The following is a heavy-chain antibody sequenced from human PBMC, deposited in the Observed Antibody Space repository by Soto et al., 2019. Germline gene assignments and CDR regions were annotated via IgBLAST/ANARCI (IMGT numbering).Heavy chain of an antibody. CDR1: GGTFSSYT. Sequence: GASVKVSCKASGGTFSSYTISWVRQAPGQGLEWMGRIIPILGIANYAQKFQGRVTITADKSTSTAYMELRSLRSDDTAVYYCASYGSGISYGAFDIWGQGTMVTVSS. D-gene: IGHD3-10*01. J-gene: IGHJ3*02. CDR3: ASYGSGISYGAFDI. V-gene: IGHV1-69*02. CDR2: IIPILGIA.